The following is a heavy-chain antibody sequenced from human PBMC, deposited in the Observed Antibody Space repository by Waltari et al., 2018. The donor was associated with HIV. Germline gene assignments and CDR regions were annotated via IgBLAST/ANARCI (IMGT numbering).Heavy chain of an antibody. CDR2: IKSKTDGGTT. CDR1: GFTFSNAW. J-gene: IGHJ3*02. V-gene: IGHV3-15*01. CDR3: TTRWAYGRFLGSDAFDI. Sequence: EVQLVESGGGLVKPGGSLRLSCAASGFTFSNAWMCWVRQAPGKGLEWVGRIKSKTDGGTTDYAAPVKGRFTISRDDSKNTLYLQMNSLKTEDTAVYYCTTRWAYGRFLGSDAFDIWGQGTMVTVSS. D-gene: IGHD3-3*01.